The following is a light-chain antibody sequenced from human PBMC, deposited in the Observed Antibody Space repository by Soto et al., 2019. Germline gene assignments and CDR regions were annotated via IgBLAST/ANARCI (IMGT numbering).Light chain of an antibody. V-gene: IGLV2-14*01. CDR1: SSDVGGYNY. CDR2: EVS. Sequence: QSALTQPASVSGSPGQSITISCTGTSSDVGGYNYVSWYQQHPGKAPKLMIYEVSNRPSGVSNRFSGSKSGNTASLTISGLQVEDEADYYCSSYTSSRNVVFGGGTKLTVL. J-gene: IGLJ2*01. CDR3: SSYTSSRNVV.